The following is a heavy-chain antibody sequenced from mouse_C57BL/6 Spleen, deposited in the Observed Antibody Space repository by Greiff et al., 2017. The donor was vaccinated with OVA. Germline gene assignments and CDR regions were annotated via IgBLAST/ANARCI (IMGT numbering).Heavy chain of an antibody. J-gene: IGHJ3*01. CDR3: ARENMVTTGFAY. Sequence: VQLQQSGPELVKPGASVKISCKASGYAFSSSWMNWVKQRPGKGLEWIGRIYPGDGDTNYNGKFKGKATLTADKSSSTAYMQLSSLTSEDSAVYFCARENMVTTGFAYWGQGTLVTVSA. V-gene: IGHV1-82*01. D-gene: IGHD2-2*01. CDR2: IYPGDGDT. CDR1: GYAFSSSW.